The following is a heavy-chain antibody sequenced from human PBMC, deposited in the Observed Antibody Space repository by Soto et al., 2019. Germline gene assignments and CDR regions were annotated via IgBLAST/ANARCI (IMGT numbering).Heavy chain of an antibody. Sequence: VSSVKVSCKASGYTFTSYYMHWVRQAPGQGLEWMGIINPSGGSTSYAQKFQGRVTMTRDTSTSTVYMELSSLRSEDTAVYYCARGLGLYYYGWSGYFRIYGLDVWGQGNMVTV. CDR2: INPSGGST. CDR3: ARGLGLYYYGWSGYFRIYGLDV. CDR1: GYTFTSYY. V-gene: IGHV1-46*01. J-gene: IGHJ6*02. D-gene: IGHD3-22*01.